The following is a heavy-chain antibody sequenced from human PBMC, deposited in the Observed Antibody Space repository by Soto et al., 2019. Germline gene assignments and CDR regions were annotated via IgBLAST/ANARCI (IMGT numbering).Heavy chain of an antibody. V-gene: IGHV5-10-1*01. J-gene: IGHJ4*02. CDR3: AKIRNSTFYDRSGYTDY. CDR1: GYTFTDYW. Sequence: GESLKISCKGSGYTFTDYWITWVRQVPGKGLEWMGKIDPGDSYTNYNPSFQGHVTFSADTSISTAYLQWSSLKASDTAIYYCAKIRNSTFYDRSGYTDYWGQGTLVTVSS. CDR2: IDPGDSYT. D-gene: IGHD3-22*01.